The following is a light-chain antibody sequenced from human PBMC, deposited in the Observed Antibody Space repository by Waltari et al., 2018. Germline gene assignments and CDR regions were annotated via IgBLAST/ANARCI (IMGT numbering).Light chain of an antibody. Sequence: SALTQPPSVSGSPGQSVTISCTGTSSDVGSYNRVSWYQQPPGTAPKLMIYEVSNRPSGVPSRFSGSKSGNTSSLTISGLQAEDEADYYCSSYTSSSMVVFGGGTKLTVL. CDR1: SSDVGSYNR. V-gene: IGLV2-18*02. J-gene: IGLJ2*01. CDR2: EVS. CDR3: SSYTSSSMVV.